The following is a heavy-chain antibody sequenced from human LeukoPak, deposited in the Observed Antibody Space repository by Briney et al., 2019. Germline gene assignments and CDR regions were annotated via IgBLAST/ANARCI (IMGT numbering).Heavy chain of an antibody. CDR3: ARGWGRGSSTSLDAFDI. D-gene: IGHD2-2*01. CDR1: GGSISSYY. Sequence: SETLSPTCTVSGGSISSYYWSWIRQPPGKGLEWIGYIYYSGSTNYNPSLKSRVTISVDTSKNQFSLKLSSVTAADTAVYYCARGWGRGSSTSLDAFDIWGQGTMVTVSS. V-gene: IGHV4-59*01. CDR2: IYYSGST. J-gene: IGHJ3*02.